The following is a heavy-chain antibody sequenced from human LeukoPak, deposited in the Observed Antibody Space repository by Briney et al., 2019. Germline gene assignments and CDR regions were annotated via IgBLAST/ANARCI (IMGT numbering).Heavy chain of an antibody. D-gene: IGHD5-18*01. J-gene: IGHJ4*02. CDR1: GYSISSGYY. CDR3: ARLGVEPAFDY. CDR2: IYHSGST. Sequence: ETLSLTCTVSGYSISSGYYWGWIRQPPGKGLEWIGSIYHSGSTYYNPSLKSRVTISVDTSKNQFSLKLSSVTAADTAVYYCARLGVEPAFDYWGQGTLVTVSS. V-gene: IGHV4-38-2*02.